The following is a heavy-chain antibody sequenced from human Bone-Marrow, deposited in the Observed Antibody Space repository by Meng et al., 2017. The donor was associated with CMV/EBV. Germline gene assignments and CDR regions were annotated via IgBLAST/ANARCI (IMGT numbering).Heavy chain of an antibody. CDR2: ISSSSSYI. V-gene: IGHV3-21*01. Sequence: GGSLRLSCAASGFTFSSYSMNWVRQAPGKGLEWVSSISSSSSYIYYADSVKGRFTISRDNAKNSLYLQMNSLRAEDTAVYYCARDAVNYDFWSGHPGVNWFDPWGQGTLVTVSS. D-gene: IGHD3-3*01. J-gene: IGHJ5*02. CDR1: GFTFSSYS. CDR3: ARDAVNYDFWSGHPGVNWFDP.